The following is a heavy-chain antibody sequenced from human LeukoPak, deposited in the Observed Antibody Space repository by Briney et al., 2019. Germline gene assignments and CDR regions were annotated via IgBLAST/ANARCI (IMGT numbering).Heavy chain of an antibody. CDR2: ISWNSSSI. Sequence: PGRSLRLSCAASGFTFDDYAMHWVRQAPGKGLEWVPGISWNSSSIDYADSVKGRFNISRDNAKNSLYLQMNSLRAEDTALYYCSIVPGAEGACVRFDYRVQGTIVSVSS. J-gene: IGHJ4*02. CDR1: GFTFDDYA. D-gene: IGHD1-26*01. V-gene: IGHV3-9*01. CDR3: SIVPGAEGACVRFDY.